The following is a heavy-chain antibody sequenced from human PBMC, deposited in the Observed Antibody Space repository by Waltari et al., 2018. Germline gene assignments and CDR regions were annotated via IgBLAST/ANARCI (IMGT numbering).Heavy chain of an antibody. J-gene: IGHJ5*02. CDR1: GGSFSGYY. V-gene: IGHV4-34*01. Sequence: QVQLQESGPGLVKPSETLSLTCTVYGGSFSGYYWSWIRQPPGKGLEWIGEINHSGSTNYNPSLKSRVTISVDTSKNQFSLKLSSVTAADTAVYYCARGPGLFRAARHWFDPWGQGTLVTVSS. CDR2: INHSGST. D-gene: IGHD6-6*01. CDR3: ARGPGLFRAARHWFDP.